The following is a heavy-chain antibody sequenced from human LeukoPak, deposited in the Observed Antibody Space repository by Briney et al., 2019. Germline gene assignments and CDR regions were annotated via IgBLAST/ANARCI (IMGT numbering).Heavy chain of an antibody. CDR1: GGSFSGYY. Sequence: SETLSLTCAVYGGSFSGYYWSWIRQPPGNGLEWIGEINHSVSTNYNPSLKSRVTISVDTSKNQFSLKLSSVTAADAAVYYCANGGVGYCSSTSCGRGYYYSGMDVWGQGTTVTVSS. CDR3: ANGGVGYCSSTSCGRGYYYSGMDV. D-gene: IGHD2-2*01. V-gene: IGHV4-34*01. J-gene: IGHJ6*02. CDR2: INHSVST.